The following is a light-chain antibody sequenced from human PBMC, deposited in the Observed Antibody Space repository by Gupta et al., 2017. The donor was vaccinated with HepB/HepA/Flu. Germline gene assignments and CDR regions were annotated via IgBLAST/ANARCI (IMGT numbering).Light chain of an antibody. J-gene: IGKJ4*02. V-gene: IGKV4-1*01. CDR2: GAT. Sequence: DILMTQSPDSLAVSLGERATINCKSSQNLLYNTNNKNYLACYQQKPGQPTQLLIYGATTRESGVPDRFSSSGAGKDFALTISSLQPEDVAVYYYQQHYYTPRTFGAGTRVEIK. CDR1: QNLLYNTNNKNY. CDR3: QQHYYTPRT.